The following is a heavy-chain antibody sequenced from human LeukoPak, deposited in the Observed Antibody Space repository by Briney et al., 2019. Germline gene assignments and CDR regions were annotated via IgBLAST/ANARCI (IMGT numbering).Heavy chain of an antibody. V-gene: IGHV1-18*01. Sequence: ASVTVSCTASGYTFTSYGISWVRQAPGQGLEWMGWISAYNGNTNYAQKLQGRVTMTTDTSTSTAYMELRSLRSDDTAVYYCARDTVFKGVVPAAFFDPWGQGTLVTVSS. CDR1: GYTFTSYG. CDR3: ARDTVFKGVVPAAFFDP. CDR2: ISAYNGNT. D-gene: IGHD2-2*01. J-gene: IGHJ5*02.